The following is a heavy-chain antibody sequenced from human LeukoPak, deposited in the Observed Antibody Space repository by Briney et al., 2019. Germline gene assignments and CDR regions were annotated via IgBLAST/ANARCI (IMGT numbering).Heavy chain of an antibody. J-gene: IGHJ4*02. CDR2: IYYSGST. D-gene: IGHD6-19*01. V-gene: IGHV4-39*01. CDR1: GGSISSSSYY. CDR3: ARPFTKSSSGRDFEY. Sequence: SETLSLTCTVSGGSISSSSYYWGWIRPPPGKGLEWIGSIYYSGSTYYNPSLKSRATISVDTSKNQFCLKLSSVTATDTAVYYCARPFTKSSSGRDFEYWGLGTLVTVSS.